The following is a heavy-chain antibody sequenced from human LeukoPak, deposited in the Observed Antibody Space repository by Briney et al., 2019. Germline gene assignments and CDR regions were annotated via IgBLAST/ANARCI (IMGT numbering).Heavy chain of an antibody. Sequence: GGSLRLSCAASGFTFSSYTMNWVRQAPGKGLEWVSYISSSSSTIYYADSLRGRFTISRDNAKNSLYLQMNSLRAEDTAVYYCARDTGSRGWFEPWGQGTLVTVSS. D-gene: IGHD1-26*01. J-gene: IGHJ5*02. CDR1: GFTFSSYT. CDR3: ARDTGSRGWFEP. CDR2: ISSSSSTI. V-gene: IGHV3-48*01.